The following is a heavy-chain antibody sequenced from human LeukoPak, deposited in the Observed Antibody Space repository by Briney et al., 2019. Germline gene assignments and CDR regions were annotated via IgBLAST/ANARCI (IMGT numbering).Heavy chain of an antibody. D-gene: IGHD6-13*01. Sequence: ASVKVSCKASGYTFSTDGFCWVRQAPGHGLEWMGWISANTGKTDYAQKFRGRVAMTTDTSTSTAYMELRSLRPDDTAVYFCAKVAGDRMDYWGQGTLVTVSS. J-gene: IGHJ4*02. CDR2: ISANTGKT. CDR3: AKVAGDRMDY. V-gene: IGHV1-18*01. CDR1: GYTFSTDG.